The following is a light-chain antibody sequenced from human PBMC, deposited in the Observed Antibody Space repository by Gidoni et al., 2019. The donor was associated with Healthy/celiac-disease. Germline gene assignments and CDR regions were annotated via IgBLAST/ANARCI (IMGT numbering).Light chain of an antibody. CDR1: QSISSY. J-gene: IGKJ1*01. CDR2: AAS. Sequence: IQMTQSPSSPSASVGDRVTITCRASQSISSYLNWYQQKPGKAPQLLIYAASSLQSGVPSRFSGSGAGTDVTLTISSLQPEDFATYYCQQSYSTPTWTFGQGTKVEIK. CDR3: QQSYSTPTWT. V-gene: IGKV1-39*01.